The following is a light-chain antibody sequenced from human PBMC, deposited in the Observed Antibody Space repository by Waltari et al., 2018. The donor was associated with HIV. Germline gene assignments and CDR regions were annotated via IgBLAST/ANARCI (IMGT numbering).Light chain of an antibody. Sequence: QSALTQPASVSGSPGQSITISCTGTSSDVGGYNYVSWYHQHPGKTPKLMIYEVSNRPSGVSNRFSGSKSGNTASLTISGLQAEDEADYYCSSYTSSSTRVFGGGTKLIVL. J-gene: IGLJ3*02. CDR1: SSDVGGYNY. V-gene: IGLV2-14*01. CDR2: EVS. CDR3: SSYTSSSTRV.